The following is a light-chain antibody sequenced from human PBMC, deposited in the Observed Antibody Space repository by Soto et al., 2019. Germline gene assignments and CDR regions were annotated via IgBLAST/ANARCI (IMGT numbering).Light chain of an antibody. CDR2: TVS. J-gene: IGKJ5*01. CDR3: MQGTHWPIT. V-gene: IGKV2-40*01. Sequence: ILMTQTPLSLPVTHGEPASISCMSSQSLLDRDDGNTYLDWYLQKPGQSPQLLIYTVSYRASGVPDRFSGSGSGTDFTLKISRVEAEDVGVYYCMQGTHWPITFGQGTRLEIK. CDR1: QSLLDRDDGNTY.